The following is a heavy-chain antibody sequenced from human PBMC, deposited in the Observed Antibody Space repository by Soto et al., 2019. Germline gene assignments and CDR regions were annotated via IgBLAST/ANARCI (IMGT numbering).Heavy chain of an antibody. J-gene: IGHJ4*02. Sequence: PSETLSLTCAVYGGSFSGYYWSWIRQPPGKGLEWIGEINHSGSTNYNPSLKSRVTISVDTSKNQFSLKLSSVTAADTAVYYCATIGDASKFDYWGQGTLVTVSS. CDR2: INHSGST. V-gene: IGHV4-34*01. CDR3: ATIGDASKFDY. D-gene: IGHD2-21*02. CDR1: GGSFSGYY.